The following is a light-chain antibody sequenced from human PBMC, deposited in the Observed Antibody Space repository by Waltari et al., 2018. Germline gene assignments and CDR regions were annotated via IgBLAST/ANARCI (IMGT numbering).Light chain of an antibody. CDR2: QDT. V-gene: IGLV3-1*01. CDR3: QALGTGAWV. Sequence: YELTPPPSVSVSPGQTASITCSGAILGTKYASGYQQKPGQSPLLVIYQDTKRPAEIPERFSGSKSANAASLTITGTQAMDEADYYCQALGTGAWVFGGGTKLTVL. CDR1: ILGTKY. J-gene: IGLJ3*02.